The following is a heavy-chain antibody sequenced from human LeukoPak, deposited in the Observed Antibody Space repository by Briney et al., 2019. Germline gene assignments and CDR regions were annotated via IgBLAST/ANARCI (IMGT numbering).Heavy chain of an antibody. CDR3: AKDHSSLGGLDY. V-gene: IGHV3-23*01. CDR2: IRGGGGST. CDR1: GFTFSSFA. Sequence: PGGSLRLSCAASGFTFSSFAMTWVRQAPGKGLEWVSVIRGGGGSTTYADAVKGRFTISRDDSKNTVYLQMNSLRADDTAVYYCAKDHSSLGGLDYWGQGTLVTVSS. J-gene: IGHJ4*02. D-gene: IGHD6-19*01.